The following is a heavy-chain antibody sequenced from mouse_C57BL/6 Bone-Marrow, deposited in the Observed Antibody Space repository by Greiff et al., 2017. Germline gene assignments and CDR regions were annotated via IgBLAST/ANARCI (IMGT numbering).Heavy chain of an antibody. CDR1: GYTFTSYW. Sequence: VQLQQPGAELVMPGASVKLSCKASGYTFTSYWMHWVKQRPGQGLEWIGEIDPSDSYTNYNQKFKGKSTLTVDKSSSTAYMQLSSLTSEDSAVYYCARDYSNYWYYFDYWGQGTTLTVSS. D-gene: IGHD2-5*01. CDR2: IDPSDSYT. J-gene: IGHJ2*01. V-gene: IGHV1-69*01. CDR3: ARDYSNYWYYFDY.